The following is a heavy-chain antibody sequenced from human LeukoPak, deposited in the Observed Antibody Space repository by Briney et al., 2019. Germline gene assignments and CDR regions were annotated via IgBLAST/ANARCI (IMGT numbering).Heavy chain of an antibody. Sequence: GGSLRLSCAASGFTFSSYAMSWVRQAPGKGLEWVSAVSGSGGGTYYADFVKGRFTISRDNSKNTLYLQLNSLRAEDTAVYYCAKLLYDPFGGAFNNWGQGTLVTVSS. D-gene: IGHD3-10*01. CDR2: VSGSGGGT. V-gene: IGHV3-23*01. J-gene: IGHJ4*02. CDR3: AKLLYDPFGGAFNN. CDR1: GFTFSSYA.